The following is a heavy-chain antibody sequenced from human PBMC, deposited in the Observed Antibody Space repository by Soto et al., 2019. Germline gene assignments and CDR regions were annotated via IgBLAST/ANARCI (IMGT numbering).Heavy chain of an antibody. D-gene: IGHD1-26*01. V-gene: IGHV3-48*02. CDR2: ISVNIGTI. Sequence: EVQLVESGGGLVQPGGSLRLSCAASGFTFSSYSMNWVRQAPGKGLEWVSYISVNIGTIFYADSVKGRFTISRDNAKNSLYLQMNSLRDEDTAVYYCARLRPGTVGPTYYFDYWGQGTLVTVSS. J-gene: IGHJ4*02. CDR3: ARLRPGTVGPTYYFDY. CDR1: GFTFSSYS.